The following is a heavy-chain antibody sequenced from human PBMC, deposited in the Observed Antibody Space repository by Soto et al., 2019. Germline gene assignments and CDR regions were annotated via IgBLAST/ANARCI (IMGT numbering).Heavy chain of an antibody. J-gene: IGHJ6*02. V-gene: IGHV4-34*01. CDR2: INHSGST. Sequence: PSETLSLTCAVYGGSFSGYYWSWIRQPPGKGLEWIGEINHSGSTNYNPSLKSRVTISVDTSKNQFSLKLSSVTAADTAVYYCARGRRIVVVVAATPGAYYYGMDVWGQGTTVTVSS. CDR3: ARGRRIVVVVAATPGAYYYGMDV. CDR1: GGSFSGYY. D-gene: IGHD2-15*01.